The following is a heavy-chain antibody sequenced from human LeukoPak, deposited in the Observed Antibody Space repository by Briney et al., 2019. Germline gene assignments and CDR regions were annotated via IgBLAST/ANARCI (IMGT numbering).Heavy chain of an antibody. V-gene: IGHV3-7*01. CDR3: ARTPLWFGEYSYLYFDY. CDR2: IKQDGGEK. J-gene: IGHJ4*02. D-gene: IGHD3-10*01. Sequence: GGSLRLSCAASGFTFSTYWMSWVRQAPGKGLEWVANIKQDGGEKNYEDSVKGRFTISRDNSKNTLYLQMNSLRAEDTAVYYCARTPLWFGEYSYLYFDYWGQGTLVTVSS. CDR1: GFTFSTYW.